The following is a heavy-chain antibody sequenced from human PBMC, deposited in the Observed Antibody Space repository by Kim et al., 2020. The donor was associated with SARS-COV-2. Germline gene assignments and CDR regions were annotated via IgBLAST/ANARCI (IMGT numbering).Heavy chain of an antibody. V-gene: IGHV3-30*18. J-gene: IGHJ6*02. D-gene: IGHD6-13*01. CDR1: GFTFSSYG. CDR3: AKDGRSSWYVGYYYCYGMDV. Sequence: GGSLRLSCAASGFTFSSYGMHWVRQAPGKGLEWVAVISYDGSNKYYADSVKGRFTISRDNSKNTLYLQMNSLRAEDTAVYYCAKDGRSSWYVGYYYCYGMDVWGRGTTVTVS. CDR2: ISYDGSNK.